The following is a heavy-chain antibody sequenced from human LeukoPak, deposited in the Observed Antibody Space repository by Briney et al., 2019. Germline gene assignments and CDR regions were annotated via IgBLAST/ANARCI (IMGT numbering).Heavy chain of an antibody. CDR3: AKDKDRRGWFDP. Sequence: PGRSLRLSCAASGFTFSSYAMSWVRQAPGKGLEWVSAISGSGGSTYYADSVKGRFTISRDNSKNTLYLQMNSLRAEDTAVYYCAKDKDRRGWFDPWGQGTLVTVSS. CDR1: GFTFSSYA. D-gene: IGHD2-15*01. J-gene: IGHJ5*02. CDR2: ISGSGGST. V-gene: IGHV3-23*01.